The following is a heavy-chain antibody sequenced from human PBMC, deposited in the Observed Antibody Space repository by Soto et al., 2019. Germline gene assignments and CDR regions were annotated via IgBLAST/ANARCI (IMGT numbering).Heavy chain of an antibody. V-gene: IGHV3-30-3*01. Sequence: GGSLRLSCAASGFTFSSYAMHWVRQAPGKGLEWVAVISYDGSNKYYADSVKGRFTISRDNSKNTLYLQMNSLRAEDTAVYYCARDILRRHVGWFDPWGQGTLVTVSS. CDR2: ISYDGSNK. CDR1: GFTFSSYA. D-gene: IGHD1-26*01. CDR3: ARDILRRHVGWFDP. J-gene: IGHJ5*02.